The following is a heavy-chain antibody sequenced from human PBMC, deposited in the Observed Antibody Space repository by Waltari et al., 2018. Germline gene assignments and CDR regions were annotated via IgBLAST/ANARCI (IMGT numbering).Heavy chain of an antibody. CDR3: ARSEYSSSPYYYYYYMDV. D-gene: IGHD6-6*01. V-gene: IGHV4-30-4*08. Sequence: QVQLQESGPGLVKPPQTLSLTCTVSGGSISSGDYYWSWIRQPPGQGMERTGYSYYSGSTYYNPSLKSRVTMSVDTSKNQFSLKLSSVTAADTAVYYCARSEYSSSPYYYYYYMDVWGKGTTVTVSS. J-gene: IGHJ6*03. CDR1: GGSISSGDYY. CDR2: SYYSGST.